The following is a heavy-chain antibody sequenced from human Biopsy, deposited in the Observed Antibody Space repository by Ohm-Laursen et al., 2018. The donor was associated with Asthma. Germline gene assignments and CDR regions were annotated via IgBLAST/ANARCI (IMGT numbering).Heavy chain of an antibody. D-gene: IGHD2-2*01. CDR1: GGTFNTYV. J-gene: IGHJ4*02. V-gene: IGHV1-69*13. CDR2: INAVFGTT. Sequence: SSVTVSCKYLGGTFNTYVIGWVRQAPGQGLECLGGINAVFGTTTYPQKFQDRVTITADDSPSTVYMELSSLRSEDTAVYYCARKAGSCISRTCYSLDFWGQGTLVTVSS. CDR3: ARKAGSCISRTCYSLDF.